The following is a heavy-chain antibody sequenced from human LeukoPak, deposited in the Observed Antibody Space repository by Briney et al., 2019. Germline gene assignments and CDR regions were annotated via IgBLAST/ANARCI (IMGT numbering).Heavy chain of an antibody. V-gene: IGHV1-46*01. CDR2: INPSGGST. J-gene: IGHJ3*02. CDR3: ARTRSSSPPPGAFDI. D-gene: IGHD6-6*01. CDR1: GYTFTSYY. Sequence: ASVKVSCKASGYTFTSYYMHWVRQAPGQGLEWMGIINPSGGSTSYAQKFQGRVTMTRDTSTSTVYMELSSLRSEDTAVYYRARTRSSSPPPGAFDIWGQGTMVTVSS.